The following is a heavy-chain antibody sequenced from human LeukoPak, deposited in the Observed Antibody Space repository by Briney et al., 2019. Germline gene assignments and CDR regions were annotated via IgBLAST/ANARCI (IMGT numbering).Heavy chain of an antibody. Sequence: IPSETLSLTCTVSGDSFSSHYWTWIRQPPGKGLEWIGYISYIGSTNYNASLKSRVTISIDTSKNQFSLKLTSVTAADAAVYYCARDLVTVTKGFDIWGQGTMVSVSS. CDR1: GDSFSSHY. CDR2: ISYIGST. D-gene: IGHD4-17*01. V-gene: IGHV4-59*11. CDR3: ARDLVTVTKGFDI. J-gene: IGHJ3*02.